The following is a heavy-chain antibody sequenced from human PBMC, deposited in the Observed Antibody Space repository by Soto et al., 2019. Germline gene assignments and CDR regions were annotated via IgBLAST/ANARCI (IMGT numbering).Heavy chain of an antibody. CDR2: IIPIFGTA. Sequence: QVQLVQSGAEVKKPGSSVKVSCKASGGTFSSYAISWVRQAPGQGLVWMGGIIPIFGTANYAQKFQGRVTITADESTSTAYMELSSLRSEDTAVYYCARDHDDYSNGKNWFDPWGQGTLVTVSS. J-gene: IGHJ5*02. D-gene: IGHD4-4*01. CDR1: GGTFSSYA. V-gene: IGHV1-69*01. CDR3: ARDHDDYSNGKNWFDP.